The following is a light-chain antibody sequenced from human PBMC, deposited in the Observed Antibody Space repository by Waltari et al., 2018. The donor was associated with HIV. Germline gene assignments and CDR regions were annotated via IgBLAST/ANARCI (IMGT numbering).Light chain of an antibody. CDR2: NNN. Sequence: SYALTQSLSVSVALGQTARLTCGGSNIGTKDVHWYQQRPGQAPLLVIYNNNNRPSGIPERFSGSKSPNTATLTIRGAQAGDEAVYFCQVWHYSVFFGGGTNLTVL. V-gene: IGLV3-9*01. CDR1: NIGTKD. J-gene: IGLJ2*01. CDR3: QVWHYSVF.